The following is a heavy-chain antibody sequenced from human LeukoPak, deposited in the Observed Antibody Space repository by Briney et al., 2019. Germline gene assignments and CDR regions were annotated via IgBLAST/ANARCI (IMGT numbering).Heavy chain of an antibody. J-gene: IGHJ4*02. CDR2: INILSNYI. D-gene: IGHD6-13*01. CDR1: GFTFSSYS. Sequence: MSGGSLRLSCAASGFTFSSYSMNWDRQAPGKRLEWVSSINILSNYIYYADSVKGRFTISRDNAKNSLYLQMNSLRAEDTAVYYCARDSHSSSWYSEFDYWGQGTLVTVSS. CDR3: ARDSHSSSWYSEFDY. V-gene: IGHV3-21*01.